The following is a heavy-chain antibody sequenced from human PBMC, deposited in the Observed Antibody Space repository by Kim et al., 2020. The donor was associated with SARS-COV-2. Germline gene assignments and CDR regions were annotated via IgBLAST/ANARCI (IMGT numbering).Heavy chain of an antibody. D-gene: IGHD1-1*01. J-gene: IGHJ4*01. V-gene: IGHV3-49*04. CDR2: IRSAMQGGPK. Sequence: GGSLRLSCTTSGFSFRDYAINWVRQAPGRGPEWVGFIRSAMQGGPKEYAASAKGRFVISRDDSKGIAYLQIAGLTTDDTGVYYWARGADSIHWPLQYYF. CDR3: ARGADSIHWPLQYYF. CDR1: GFSFRDYA.